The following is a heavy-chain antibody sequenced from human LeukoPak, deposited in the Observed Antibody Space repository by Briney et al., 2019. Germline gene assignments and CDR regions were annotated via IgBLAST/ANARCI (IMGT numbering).Heavy chain of an antibody. J-gene: IGHJ4*02. V-gene: IGHV3-21*04. CDR3: ARARGAGPGAHFDY. CDR1: GFTFSDYR. CDR2: IDGTSTNI. Sequence: GGSLRLSCAASGFTFSDYRMNWVRQAPGKGLEWVSSIDGTSTNIYYADSVKGRFTISRDNAKNSVYLQMNSLRAEDTAVYYCARARGAGPGAHFDYWGQGTPVTVSS. D-gene: IGHD3-10*01.